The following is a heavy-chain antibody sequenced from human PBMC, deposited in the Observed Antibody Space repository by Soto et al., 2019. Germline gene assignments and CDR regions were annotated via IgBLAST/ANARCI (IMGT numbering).Heavy chain of an antibody. J-gene: IGHJ6*02. CDR1: GGSISSDSYY. V-gene: IGHV4-39*01. D-gene: IGHD1-7*01. Sequence: SETLSLTCTVSGGSISSDSYYWGWIRQSPEKGLEWIASISYSGSTYYNPTLKSRLIISVDTSTKQFSLSLTYVTAADTAVYYCVRQGIGELHGLVDVWGQGTTVTVSS. CDR2: ISYSGST. CDR3: VRQGIGELHGLVDV.